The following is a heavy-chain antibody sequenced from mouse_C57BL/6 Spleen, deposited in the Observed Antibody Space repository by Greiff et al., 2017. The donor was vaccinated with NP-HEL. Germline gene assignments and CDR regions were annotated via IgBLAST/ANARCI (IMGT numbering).Heavy chain of an antibody. V-gene: IGHV1-19*01. J-gene: IGHJ4*01. CDR2: INPYNGGT. CDR3: AWKPLTNYYAMDY. Sequence: EVQLQQSGPVLVKPGASVKMSCKASGYTFTDYYMNWVKQSHGKSLEWIGVINPYNGGTSYNQKFKGKATLTVDKSSSTAYMELNSLTSEDSAVYYCAWKPLTNYYAMDYWGQGTSVTVSS. CDR1: GYTFTDYY.